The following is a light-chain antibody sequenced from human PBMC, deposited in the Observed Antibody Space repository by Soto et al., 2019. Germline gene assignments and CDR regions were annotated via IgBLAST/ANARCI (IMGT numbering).Light chain of an antibody. CDR2: DVS. V-gene: IGLV2-14*01. J-gene: IGLJ2*01. CDR3: SSYKSSGTLVL. Sequence: QSVLTQPASVSGSPGQSITISCTGTSSDVGDYNYVSWYQQHPGKAPKLMIYDVSNRPSGVSNRFSGSKSGNTASLTISGLQAEDEGDYYCSSYKSSGTLVLFGGGTKLTVL. CDR1: SSDVGDYNY.